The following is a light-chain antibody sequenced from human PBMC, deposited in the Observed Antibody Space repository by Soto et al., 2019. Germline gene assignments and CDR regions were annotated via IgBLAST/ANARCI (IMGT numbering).Light chain of an antibody. Sequence: QAVVTQEHSLTVSPGGTVTLTCATSTGAVNNGYYPNWFQQKLGQEPRAMIYSTKNKKFWTPARFAGSLLGDKAALTLSGVQPEDEDYSYNLLYYGGQLGVFGGGTKLTVL. CDR3: LLYYGGQLGV. CDR1: TGAVNNGYY. CDR2: STK. V-gene: IGLV7-43*01. J-gene: IGLJ2*01.